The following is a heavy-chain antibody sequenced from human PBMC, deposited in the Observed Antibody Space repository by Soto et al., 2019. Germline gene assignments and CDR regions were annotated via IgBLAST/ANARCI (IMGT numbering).Heavy chain of an antibody. Sequence: QVQLAQSGAEVKKPGSSVKVSCKASGGTFSSYAISWVRQAPGQGLEWMVVIIHIFGTANYVQKCQGRFTITADASTSTAYPEMSSLRSDDTAVYYCASRLCLRDCAGGSTYYYYGMEVWGRGTTFTVSS. CDR3: ASRLCLRDCAGGSTYYYYGMEV. CDR2: IIHIFGTA. V-gene: IGHV1-69*01. J-gene: IGHJ6*02. D-gene: IGHD2-15*01. CDR1: GGTFSSYA.